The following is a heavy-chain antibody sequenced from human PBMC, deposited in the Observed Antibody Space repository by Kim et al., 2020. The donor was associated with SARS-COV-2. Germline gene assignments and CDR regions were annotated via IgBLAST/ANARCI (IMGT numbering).Heavy chain of an antibody. D-gene: IGHD1-26*01. CDR1: GFTFGNYA. CDR3: ASTLQWECGIDY. V-gene: IGHV3-9*01. J-gene: IGHJ4*02. CDR2: ISRNSDSI. Sequence: GGSLRLSCAASGFTFGNYAMYWVRQGPGKGLEWVSGISRNSDSIVYVDSVKGRFTISRDNAKNSVSLEMNSLTTEDTAVYYCASTLQWECGIDYGGQG.